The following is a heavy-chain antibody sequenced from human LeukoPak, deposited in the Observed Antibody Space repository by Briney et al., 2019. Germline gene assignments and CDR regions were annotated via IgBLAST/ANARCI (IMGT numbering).Heavy chain of an antibody. J-gene: IGHJ6*02. V-gene: IGHV3-23*01. CDR2: VVGSGGST. CDR1: GLIFSTYW. Sequence: GGSLRLSCAASGLIFSTYWMHWVRQAPGKGLEWVSAVVGSGGSTFYADSVKGRFTVSRDNSKSMLFLQLNSLRAEDTALYYCARDLHYYVAMDVWGQGTTVTVSS. D-gene: IGHD3-10*02. CDR3: ARDLHYYVAMDV.